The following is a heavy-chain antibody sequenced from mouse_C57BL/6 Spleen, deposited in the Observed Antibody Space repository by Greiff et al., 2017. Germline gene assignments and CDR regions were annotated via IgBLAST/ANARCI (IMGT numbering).Heavy chain of an antibody. CDR3: AGGQDNWDY. D-gene: IGHD4-1*01. CDR1: GYTFTSYW. V-gene: IGHV1-50*01. CDR2: IDPSDSYT. Sequence: QVQLQQPGAELVKPGASVKLSCKASGYTFTSYWMQWVKQRPGQGLEWIGEIDPSDSYTNYNQKFKGKATLTVDTSSSTAYMQLSSLTSEDAAVYYFAGGQDNWDYWGQGTTLTVSS. J-gene: IGHJ2*01.